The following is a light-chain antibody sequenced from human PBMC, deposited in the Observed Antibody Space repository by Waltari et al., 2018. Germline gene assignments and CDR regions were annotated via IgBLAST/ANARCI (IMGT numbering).Light chain of an antibody. Sequence: QSVLTQPPSVSGAPGQTVTIPCTGSSSNIGAGYDVHWYQQIPGTAPKLLIYGDNNRPSGVPDRFSGSTSGTSASLAITGLQAEDGADYYCQSYGGSLSASRVFGTGTKVTVL. CDR3: QSYGGSLSASRV. V-gene: IGLV1-40*01. CDR2: GDN. J-gene: IGLJ1*01. CDR1: SSNIGAGYD.